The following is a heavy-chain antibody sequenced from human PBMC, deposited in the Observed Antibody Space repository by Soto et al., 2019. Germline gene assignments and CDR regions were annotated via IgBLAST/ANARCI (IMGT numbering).Heavy chain of an antibody. CDR1: GGSISSGDYY. J-gene: IGHJ4*02. Sequence: QVQLQESGPGLVKPSQTLSLTYTVSGGSISSGDYYWSWIRQPPGKGLEWIGYIYYSGSTYYNPSLKSRVTISVDTSKNKFSLKLSSVTATDPAVYYCAASGAGWLQIDYWGQGTLVTVSS. D-gene: IGHD5-12*01. CDR2: IYYSGST. CDR3: AASGAGWLQIDY. V-gene: IGHV4-30-4*01.